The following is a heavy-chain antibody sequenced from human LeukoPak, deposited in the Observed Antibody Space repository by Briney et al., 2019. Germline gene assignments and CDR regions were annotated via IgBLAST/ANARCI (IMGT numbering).Heavy chain of an antibody. V-gene: IGHV1-3*01. CDR1: GYTFTSYG. CDR2: INGGSGNT. D-gene: IGHD3-22*01. Sequence: GASVKVSCKASGYTFTSYGISWVRQAPGQRLDWMGWINGGSGNTKYSPEFQGRVTITRDTSASTAYMELSSLRSEDTAVYYCANPRYDSSGYYYVDWGQGTLVTVSS. CDR3: ANPRYDSSGYYYVD. J-gene: IGHJ4*02.